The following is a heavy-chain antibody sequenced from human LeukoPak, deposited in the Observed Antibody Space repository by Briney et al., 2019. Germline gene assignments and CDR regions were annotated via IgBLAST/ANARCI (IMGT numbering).Heavy chain of an antibody. CDR3: GMRQSLLH. CDR1: GFTFRSYW. Sequence: PGGPRSLPCAASGFTFRSYWIIWFPQAPGKGLEWVANIKEDGSEKYNVDSVKGRFTISRDNAKNSLYLQMNSLRAEDTAVYYCGMRQSLLHWGQGTLVTVSS. D-gene: IGHD2-15*01. V-gene: IGHV3-7*01. J-gene: IGHJ4*02. CDR2: IKEDGSEK.